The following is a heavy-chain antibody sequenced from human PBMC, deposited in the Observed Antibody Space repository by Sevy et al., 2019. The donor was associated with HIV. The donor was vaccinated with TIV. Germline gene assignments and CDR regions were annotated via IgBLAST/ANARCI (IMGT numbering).Heavy chain of an antibody. Sequence: GGSLRLSCAASRFTFSSYGMHWVRQAPGKGLEWVAVISYDGSNKYYADSVKGRFTISRDNSKNTLYLQMNSLRAEDTAVYYCAGTKHRATYYYDSSRYAFDIWGQGTMVTVSS. V-gene: IGHV3-33*01. CDR1: RFTFSSYG. CDR2: ISYDGSNK. D-gene: IGHD3-22*01. J-gene: IGHJ3*02. CDR3: AGTKHRATYYYDSSRYAFDI.